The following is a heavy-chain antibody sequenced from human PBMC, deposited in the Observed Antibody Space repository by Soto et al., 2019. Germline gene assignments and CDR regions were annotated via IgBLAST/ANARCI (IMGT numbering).Heavy chain of an antibody. Sequence: GGSLRLSCAASGIAFRNYGMHWVRQAPGRGLEWVAVISDDGSYKNTADSVKGRFTISRDNSKNTLYLQMNSLRVEDTGVYYCAKDRGQVRRYFGDVTDVWGQGTTVTVSS. J-gene: IGHJ6*02. V-gene: IGHV3-30*18. CDR2: ISDDGSYK. CDR3: AKDRGQVRRYFGDVTDV. CDR1: GIAFRNYG. D-gene: IGHD3-9*01.